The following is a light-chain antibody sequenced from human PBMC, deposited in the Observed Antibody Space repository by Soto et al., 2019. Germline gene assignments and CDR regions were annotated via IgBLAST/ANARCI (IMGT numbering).Light chain of an antibody. V-gene: IGKV3-11*01. CDR3: QQRSDWPIT. CDR2: DAS. CDR1: QSISSY. J-gene: IGKJ5*01. Sequence: EIVLTQSPATLSLSPGERATLSCRASQSISSYLAWYQQKPGQTPRLLIYDASTRAPGIPARFSGSGSGTEFTLTIRSLEPEDFAVYYCQQRSDWPITFGQGTRLEIK.